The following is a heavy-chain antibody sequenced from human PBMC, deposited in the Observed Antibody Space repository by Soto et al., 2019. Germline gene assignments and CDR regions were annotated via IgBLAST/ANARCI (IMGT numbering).Heavy chain of an antibody. CDR2: IIPILGLA. D-gene: IGHD3-22*01. J-gene: IGHJ4*02. CDR3: ARQYDSSDY. Sequence: QVQLVQSGAEVKKPGSSVKVSCKASGGTFSSYTISWVQQAPGQGLEWMGRIIPILGLANYAERFQGRVTITADKSTSKAYMDLRRLRAEDTAVYYCARQYDSSDYWGQGSLNTVSS. CDR1: GGTFSSYT. V-gene: IGHV1-69*02.